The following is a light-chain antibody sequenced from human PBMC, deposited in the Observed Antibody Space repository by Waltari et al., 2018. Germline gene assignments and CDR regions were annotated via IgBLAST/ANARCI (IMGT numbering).Light chain of an antibody. CDR2: EVN. J-gene: IGLJ1*01. CDR1: SSDVGGYNY. CDR3: SSYAGSSNPV. Sequence: QSALTQPPSASGSLGQSVTISCTGTSSDVGGYNYVSWLQQQPGKAPKLMIYEVNKRPSGVPDRFSGSKSGNTASLTVSGLQPEDEADYYCSSYAGSSNPVFGTGTKVTVL. V-gene: IGLV2-8*01.